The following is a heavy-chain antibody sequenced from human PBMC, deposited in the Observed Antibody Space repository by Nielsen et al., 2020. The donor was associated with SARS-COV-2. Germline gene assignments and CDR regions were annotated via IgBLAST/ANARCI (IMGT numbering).Heavy chain of an antibody. D-gene: IGHD1-14*01. J-gene: IGHJ6*03. V-gene: IGHV4-34*01. CDR2: INRSGGT. Sequence: SETLSLTCAVYGESLSNYDYNWIRQPPGKGLEWIAKINRSGGTNYNATLRSRITISVNTFQNQVSLAVRSVTAADAAVYYCARDRDAETFLSYYYMDVWGEGTTVTVSS. CDR3: ARDRDAETFLSYYYMDV. CDR1: GESLSNYD.